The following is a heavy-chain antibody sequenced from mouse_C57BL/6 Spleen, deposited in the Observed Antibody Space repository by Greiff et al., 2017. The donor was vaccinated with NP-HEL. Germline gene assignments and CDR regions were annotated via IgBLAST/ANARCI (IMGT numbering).Heavy chain of an antibody. J-gene: IGHJ3*01. CDR1: GYAFSSYW. D-gene: IGHD2-3*01. V-gene: IGHV1-80*01. CDR3: ARSEDGDGYPFAY. CDR2: IYPGDGDT. Sequence: QVHVKQSGAELVKPGASVKISCKASGYAFSSYWMNWVKQRPGKGLEWIGQIYPGDGDTNYNGKFKGKATLTADKSSSTAYMQLSSLTSEDSAVYFCARSEDGDGYPFAYWGQGTLVTVSA.